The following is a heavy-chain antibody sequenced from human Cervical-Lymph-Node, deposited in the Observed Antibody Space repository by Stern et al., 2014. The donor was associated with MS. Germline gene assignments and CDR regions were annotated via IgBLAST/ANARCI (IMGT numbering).Heavy chain of an antibody. V-gene: IGHV1-8*01. CDR3: ARGLNVLLGIDS. CDR1: GYTFISYD. J-gene: IGHJ4*02. D-gene: IGHD3-16*01. Sequence: QDQLVQSGAEVKKPGASVKVSCKASGYTFISYDISWVRQAPGQGLEWMGYMNPNSGHTTYARKFQGRVSMNRDHSIVKAYMEISSLISNDTAVYYCARGLNVLLGIDSWGQGALVTVSP. CDR2: MNPNSGHT.